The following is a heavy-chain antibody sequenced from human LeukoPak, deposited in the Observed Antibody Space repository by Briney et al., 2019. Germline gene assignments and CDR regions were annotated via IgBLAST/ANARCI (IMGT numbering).Heavy chain of an antibody. CDR3: ARESTHYYGSGSYYPGYYYYYGMDV. D-gene: IGHD3-10*01. Sequence: ASVKVSCKASGYTFTSYGISWVRQAPGQGLEWMGWTSAYNGNTNYAQKLQGRVTMTTDTSTSTAYMELRSLRSDDTAVYYCARESTHYYGSGSYYPGYYYYYGMDVWGQGTTVTVSS. J-gene: IGHJ6*02. CDR1: GYTFTSYG. CDR2: TSAYNGNT. V-gene: IGHV1-18*01.